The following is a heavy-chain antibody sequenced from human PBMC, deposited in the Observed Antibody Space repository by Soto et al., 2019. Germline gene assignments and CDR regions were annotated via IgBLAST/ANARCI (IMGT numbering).Heavy chain of an antibody. CDR2: IIPIFGTA. CDR1: SRTFTSYA. Sequence: SVQVCDKASSRTFTSYAISWVRQAPGQGLEWMGGIIPIFGTANYAQKFQGRVTITADESTSTAYMELSSLRSEDTAVYYCARDHTGTRIDWGQGTLVTVSS. J-gene: IGHJ4*02. V-gene: IGHV1-69*13. D-gene: IGHD1-7*01. CDR3: ARDHTGTRID.